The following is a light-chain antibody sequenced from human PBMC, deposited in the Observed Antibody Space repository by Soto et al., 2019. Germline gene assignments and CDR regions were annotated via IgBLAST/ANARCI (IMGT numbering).Light chain of an antibody. J-gene: IGLJ3*02. CDR1: SSNIGAGYD. CDR3: QSYDTRGSGKV. V-gene: IGLV1-40*01. CDR2: GNI. Sequence: QSVLTQPPSVSGAPGQRVTISCTGSSSNIGAGYDVHWYQQFPGTAPKLLIYGNINRPSGVPDRFSGSKSGTSASLPITGLQAEDEADYYCQSYDTRGSGKVFGGGTQVTV.